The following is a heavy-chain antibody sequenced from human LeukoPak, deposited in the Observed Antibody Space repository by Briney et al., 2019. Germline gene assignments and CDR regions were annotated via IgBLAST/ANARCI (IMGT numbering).Heavy chain of an antibody. D-gene: IGHD6-19*01. J-gene: IGHJ4*02. V-gene: IGHV1-8*02. Sequence: GASVKVSCKASGYTFTSYGINWVRQATGQGLEWMGWMNPNSGNTGYAQKFQGRVTMTRDTSISTAFMELSSLRSEDTAVYYCARVAGSQGGDYWGQGTLVTVSS. CDR3: ARVAGSQGGDY. CDR2: MNPNSGNT. CDR1: GYTFTSYG.